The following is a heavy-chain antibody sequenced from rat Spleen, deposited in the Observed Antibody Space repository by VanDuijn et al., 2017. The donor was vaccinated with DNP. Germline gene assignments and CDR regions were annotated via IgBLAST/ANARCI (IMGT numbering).Heavy chain of an antibody. V-gene: IGHV3-3*01. CDR3: ARDLRRVDY. Sequence: EVRLQESGPGLVKPSQSLSLTCSVTGYSITSGYGWNWIRKFPGNKLEWMGYINSAGSISYNPPLKSQISITRDTSKNQLFLQLTSVTTEDTATYYCARDLRRVDYWGQGVMVTVSS. J-gene: IGHJ2*01. CDR1: GYSITSGYG. D-gene: IGHD1-11*01. CDR2: INSAGSI.